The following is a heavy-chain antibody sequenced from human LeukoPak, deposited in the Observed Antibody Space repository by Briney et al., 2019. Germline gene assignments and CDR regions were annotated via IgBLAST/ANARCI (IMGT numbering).Heavy chain of an antibody. CDR2: ISGSGGST. Sequence: TGGSLRLSCAASGFTFSSYAMSWVRQAPGKGLEWVSAISGSGGSTYYADSVKGRFTISRDNSKNTLYLQMNSLRAEDTAVYYCAKGLASVPYYYYGMDVWGQGTTVTVSS. J-gene: IGHJ6*02. V-gene: IGHV3-23*01. CDR3: AKGLASVPYYYYGMDV. CDR1: GFTFSSYA.